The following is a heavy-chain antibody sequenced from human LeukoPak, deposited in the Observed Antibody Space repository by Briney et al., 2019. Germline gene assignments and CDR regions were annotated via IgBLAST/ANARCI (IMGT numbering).Heavy chain of an antibody. J-gene: IGHJ6*02. CDR1: GFTFSSYS. CDR3: ARDRLDYYYGMDV. Sequence: PGGSLRLSCAASGFTFSSYSMNWVRQAPGKGLEWVSSISSSSSYIYYADSVKGRFTISRDNAKNSLYLQMNSLRAEDTAVYYCARDRLDYYYGMDVWGQGTTVTVSS. V-gene: IGHV3-21*01. CDR2: ISSSSSYI.